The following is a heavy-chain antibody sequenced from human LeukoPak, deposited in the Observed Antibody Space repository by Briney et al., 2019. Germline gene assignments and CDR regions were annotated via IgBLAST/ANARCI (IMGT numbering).Heavy chain of an antibody. CDR3: ARDPAYGSGTYHDY. CDR1: GFSSSSCA. D-gene: IGHD3-10*01. Sequence: GASLSLSWAPSGFSSSSCAIHWVRQTPRRGLGCVSVMSYNGNKKNSAASVKGRFTISRDNSKNTVYLEMNSVRAEDTAVYYCARDPAYGSGTYHDYWGQGTLVTVSS. CDR2: MSYNGNKK. J-gene: IGHJ4*01. V-gene: IGHV3-30-3*01.